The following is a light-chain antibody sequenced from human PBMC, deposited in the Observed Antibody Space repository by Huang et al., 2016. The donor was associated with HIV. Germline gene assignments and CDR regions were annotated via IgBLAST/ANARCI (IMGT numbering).Light chain of an antibody. J-gene: IGKJ1*01. Sequence: EIVLTQSPDFQSVTPKEKVTITCRASQRIGSSLHWYQQKPDQSPKLLIKYGSQSISGVPARFSGSGSGTDFTLSINSLEAEDAATYYCHQSRTSPHTFGQGTKVEIK. CDR2: YGS. V-gene: IGKV6-21*02. CDR1: QRIGSS. CDR3: HQSRTSPHT.